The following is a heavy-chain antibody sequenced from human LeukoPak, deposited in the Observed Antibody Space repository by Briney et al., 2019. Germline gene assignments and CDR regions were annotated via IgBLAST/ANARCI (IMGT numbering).Heavy chain of an antibody. Sequence: GGSLTLSCAASGFTFSRHGMHWVRQAQGKGPEWVAVIWYDGSQKYYGDSVKGRFTISRDNSKNTLYLQMNSLRAEDTAVYYCAKEPSGNRVVTIGYWGQGTLVIVSS. CDR3: AKEPSGNRVVTIGY. V-gene: IGHV3-33*06. D-gene: IGHD3-3*01. CDR2: IWYDGSQK. CDR1: GFTFSRHG. J-gene: IGHJ4*02.